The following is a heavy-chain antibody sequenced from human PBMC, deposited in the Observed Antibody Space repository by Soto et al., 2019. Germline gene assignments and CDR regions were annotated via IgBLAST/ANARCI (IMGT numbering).Heavy chain of an antibody. CDR2: TYHSGST. D-gene: IGHD5-18*01. CDR1: GYSISSGYY. J-gene: IGHJ4*02. Sequence: PSETLSLTCVVSGYSISSGYYCGWIRQPPGKGLEWIGNTYHSGSTYYNPSLKSRVTISVDTSKNQFSLGLLSVTAADTALYYCARAKADTTLVVNPTYYFDYWGQGTLVTVSS. V-gene: IGHV4-38-2*01. CDR3: ARAKADTTLVVNPTYYFDY.